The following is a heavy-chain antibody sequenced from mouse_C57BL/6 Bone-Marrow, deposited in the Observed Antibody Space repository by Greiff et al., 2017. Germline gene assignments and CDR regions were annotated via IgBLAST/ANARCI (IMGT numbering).Heavy chain of an antibody. CDR3: ERDAPTVVDWYFDV. V-gene: IGHV7-1*01. CDR2: SRNKANVYTT. J-gene: IGHJ1*03. D-gene: IGHD1-1*01. Sequence: EVKLVESGGGLVQFGRSLRLSFATSGFTFSDFYMELVRQAPGKGLEGIVASRNKANVYTTEYSASVQGRFIVSRDTSQSVLYLQMNALRAEDTAISYCERDAPTVVDWYFDVWGTGTTVTVSS. CDR1: GFTFSDFY.